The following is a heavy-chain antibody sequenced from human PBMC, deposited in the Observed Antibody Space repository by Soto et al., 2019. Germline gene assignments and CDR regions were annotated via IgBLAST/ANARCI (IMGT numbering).Heavy chain of an antibody. Sequence: GGSLRLSCAASGFTVSNTHMIWVRQAPGKGLEWVSIIYGGGSTYYTDSVKGRFTISKDNSKSTLYLQMNSLRAEDTAVYYCARGFNWNRIDYWGHGTQVTVSS. J-gene: IGHJ4*01. CDR2: IYGGGST. V-gene: IGHV3-53*01. D-gene: IGHD1-20*01. CDR1: GFTVSNTH. CDR3: ARGFNWNRIDY.